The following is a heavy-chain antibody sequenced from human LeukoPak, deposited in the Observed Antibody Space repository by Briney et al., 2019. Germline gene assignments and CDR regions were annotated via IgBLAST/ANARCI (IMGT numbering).Heavy chain of an antibody. Sequence: PSETLSLTCTVSGGSISSSSYYWGWIRQPPGKGLEWIGSIYYRGSTYYNPSLKSRVTISVDTSKNQFSLKLSSVTAADTAVYYCARVNPSAFDIWGQGTMVTVSS. CDR2: IYYRGST. J-gene: IGHJ3*02. CDR1: GGSISSSSYY. V-gene: IGHV4-39*07. CDR3: ARVNPSAFDI.